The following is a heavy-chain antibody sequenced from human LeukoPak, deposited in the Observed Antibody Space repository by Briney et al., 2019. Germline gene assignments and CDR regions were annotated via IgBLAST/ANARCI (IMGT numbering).Heavy chain of an antibody. CDR3: ARSIVVVPAAHMGGWFDP. CDR1: GGSISSYY. J-gene: IGHJ5*02. D-gene: IGHD2-2*01. CDR2: IYYSGST. V-gene: IGHV4-59*01. Sequence: SETLSLTCTVSGGSISSYYWSWIRQPPGKGLEWIGYIYYSGSTNYNPSLKGRVTISVDTSKNQFSLKLSSVTAADTAVYYCARSIVVVPAAHMGGWFDPWGQGTLVTVSS.